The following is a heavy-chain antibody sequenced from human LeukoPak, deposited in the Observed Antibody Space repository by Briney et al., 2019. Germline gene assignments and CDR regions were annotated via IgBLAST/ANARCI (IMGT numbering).Heavy chain of an antibody. CDR1: GGSISSSSYY. V-gene: IGHV4-39*01. CDR2: IYYSGST. CDR3: AGATRPYYYYGMDV. J-gene: IGHJ6*02. D-gene: IGHD2-2*01. Sequence: NPSETLSLTCTVSGGSISSSSYYWGWIRQPPGKGLEWIGSIYYSGSTYYNPSLKSRVTISVDTSKNQFSLKLSSVTAADTAVYYCAGATRPYYYYGMDVWGQGTTVTVSS.